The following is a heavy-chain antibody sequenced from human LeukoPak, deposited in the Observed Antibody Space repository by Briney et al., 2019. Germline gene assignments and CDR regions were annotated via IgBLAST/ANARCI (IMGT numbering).Heavy chain of an antibody. CDR2: INHSGST. J-gene: IGHJ6*02. CDR1: GGSFSGYY. V-gene: IGHV4-34*01. Sequence: PSETLSLTCAVYGGSFSGYYWSWIRQPPGKGLEWIGEINHSGSTNYNPSLKSRVTISVDTSKNQFSLKLSSVTAADTAVYYCARVGVPAANARYGMDVWGQGTTVTVSS. D-gene: IGHD2-2*01. CDR3: ARVGVPAANARYGMDV.